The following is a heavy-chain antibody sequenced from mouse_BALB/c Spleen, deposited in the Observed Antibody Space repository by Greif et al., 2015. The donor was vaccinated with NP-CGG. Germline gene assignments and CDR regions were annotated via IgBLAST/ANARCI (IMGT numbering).Heavy chain of an antibody. CDR2: ISSGGSYT. Sequence: EVMLVESGGDLVKPGGSLKLSCAASGFTFSSYGMSWVRQTPDKRLEWVATISSGGSYTYYPDSVKGRFTISRDNAKNTLYLQMSSLKSEDTAMYYCARFRGFDYWGQGTTLTVSS. J-gene: IGHJ2*01. CDR1: GFTFSSYG. V-gene: IGHV5-6*01. D-gene: IGHD3-3*01. CDR3: ARFRGFDY.